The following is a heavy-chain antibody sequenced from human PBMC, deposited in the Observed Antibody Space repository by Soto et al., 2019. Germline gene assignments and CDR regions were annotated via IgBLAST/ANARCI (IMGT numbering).Heavy chain of an antibody. D-gene: IGHD6-6*01. V-gene: IGHV3-23*01. J-gene: IGHJ6*03. CDR1: GFTFSSYA. CDR2: ISGSGGST. CDR3: AKDLSSSPNTYYYYYYMDV. Sequence: GGSLRLSCAASGFTFSSYAMSWVRQAPGKGLEWVSAISGSGGSTYYADSVKGRFTISRDNSKNTLYLQMNSLRAEDTAVYYCAKDLSSSPNTYYYYYYMDVWGKGTTVTVSS.